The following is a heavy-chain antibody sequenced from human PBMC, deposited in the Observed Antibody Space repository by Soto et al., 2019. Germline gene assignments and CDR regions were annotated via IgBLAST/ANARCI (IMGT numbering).Heavy chain of an antibody. V-gene: IGHV1-18*01. CDR1: GYTFTSYG. J-gene: IGHJ3*02. D-gene: IGHD2-15*01. CDR3: ARGELPDCSGGSCYEFDAFDI. Sequence: ASVKVSCKASGYTFTSYGISWVRQAPGQGLERMGWISAYNGNTNYAQKLQGRVTMTTDTSTSTAYMELRSLRSDDTAVYYCARGELPDCSGGSCYEFDAFDIWGQGTMVTVSS. CDR2: ISAYNGNT.